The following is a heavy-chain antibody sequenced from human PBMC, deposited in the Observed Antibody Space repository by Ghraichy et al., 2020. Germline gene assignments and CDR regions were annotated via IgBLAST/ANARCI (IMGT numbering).Heavy chain of an antibody. V-gene: IGHV1-69*06. D-gene: IGHD3-9*01. CDR3: ASRVGRRAFESYYFDY. J-gene: IGHJ4*02. CDR1: GGTFSSYA. Sequence: SVKVSCKAYGGTFSSYAISWVRQAPGQGLEWMGGIIPIFGTANYAQKFQGRVTITADKSTSTAYMELSSLRSEDTAVYYCASRVGRRAFESYYFDYWGQGTLVTVSS. CDR2: IIPIFGTA.